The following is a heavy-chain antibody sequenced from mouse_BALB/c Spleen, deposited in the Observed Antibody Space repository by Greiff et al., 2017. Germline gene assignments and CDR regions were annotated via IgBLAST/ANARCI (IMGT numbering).Heavy chain of an antibody. CDR3: ARENYYGSSYAMDY. CDR2: IYPYNGGT. J-gene: IGHJ4*01. D-gene: IGHD1-1*01. Sequence: VQLQQSGPELVKPGASVKISCKASGYTFTDYNMHWVKQSHGKSLEWIGYIYPYNGGTGYNQKFKSKATLTVDNSSSTAYMELRSLTSEDSAVYYCARENYYGSSYAMDYWGQGTSVTVSS. V-gene: IGHV1S29*02. CDR1: GYTFTDYN.